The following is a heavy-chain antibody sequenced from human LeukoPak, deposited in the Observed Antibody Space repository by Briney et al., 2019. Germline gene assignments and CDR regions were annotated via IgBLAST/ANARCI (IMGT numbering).Heavy chain of an antibody. CDR2: ISAYNGNT. Sequence: GASVKVSCKASGYTFTSYGISWVRQAPGQGLEWMGWISAYNGNTNYAQKLQGRVTMTTDTSTSTAYMELSSLRSEDTAVYYCAAAEQQLGFDYWGQGTLVTVSS. V-gene: IGHV1-18*01. CDR1: GYTFTSYG. CDR3: AAAEQQLGFDY. J-gene: IGHJ4*02. D-gene: IGHD6-13*01.